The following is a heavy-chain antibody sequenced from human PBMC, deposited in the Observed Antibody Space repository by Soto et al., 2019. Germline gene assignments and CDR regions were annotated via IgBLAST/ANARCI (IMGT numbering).Heavy chain of an antibody. V-gene: IGHV1-46*01. CDR3: ARDKVPGTYYPHGMDV. Sequence: GASVKVSCKTSGYTFTSYYVHWVRQAPGQGLEWMGIVNPSGGSTTLSQKFQGRVTMTRDASTSTVYMELSSLRSEDTAVYFCARDKVPGTYYPHGMDVWGQGTTVTVSS. CDR2: VNPSGGST. J-gene: IGHJ6*02. D-gene: IGHD3-10*01. CDR1: GYTFTSYY.